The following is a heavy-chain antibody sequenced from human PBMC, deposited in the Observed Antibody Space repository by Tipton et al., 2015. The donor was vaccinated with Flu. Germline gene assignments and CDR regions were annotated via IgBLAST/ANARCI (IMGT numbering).Heavy chain of an antibody. Sequence: TLSLTCGVFGGSFSGYIWNWIRQAPGKGLEWIGEITHSGDTNYNPSLKSRVTISEDASKNQVSLRLTSVIAADTGVYYCARGVYGDDGAFDIWGRGTVVSVSS. V-gene: IGHV4-34*01. CDR2: ITHSGDT. CDR3: ARGVYGDDGAFDI. CDR1: GGSFSGYI. D-gene: IGHD4-17*01. J-gene: IGHJ3*02.